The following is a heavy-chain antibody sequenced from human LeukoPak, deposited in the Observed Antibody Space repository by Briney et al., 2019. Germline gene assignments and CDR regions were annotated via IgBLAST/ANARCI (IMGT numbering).Heavy chain of an antibody. CDR2: ISGSGVGT. CDR1: GFTFSSYA. D-gene: IGHD6-19*01. CDR3: AKDEGSGWFFFDY. Sequence: GGSLRHSCAASGFTFSSYAMTWVRQTPGKGLEWVSAISGSGVGTYYADSVKGRFTISRDNSKNTLYLQMNTLRAEDSAVYYCAKDEGSGWFFFDYWGQGTQVTVSS. J-gene: IGHJ4*02. V-gene: IGHV3-23*01.